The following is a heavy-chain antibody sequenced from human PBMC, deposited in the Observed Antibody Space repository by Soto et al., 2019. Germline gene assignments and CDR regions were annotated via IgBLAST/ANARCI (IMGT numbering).Heavy chain of an antibody. CDR1: GGTFSSYA. CDR3: ARSWAMIGWFDP. D-gene: IGHD5-12*01. V-gene: IGHV1-69*13. Sequence: SVNVSCKASGGTFSSYAISWVRQAPGQGLEWMGGIIPIFGTANYAQKLQGRVTMTADASTSTAYMELRSLRSDDTAVYYCARSWAMIGWFDPWGQGTLVTVSS. CDR2: IIPIFGTA. J-gene: IGHJ5*02.